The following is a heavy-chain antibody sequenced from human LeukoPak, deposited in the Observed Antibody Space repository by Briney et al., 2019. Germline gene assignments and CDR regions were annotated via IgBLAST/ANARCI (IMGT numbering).Heavy chain of an antibody. CDR1: GGSISSRGHY. J-gene: IGHJ6*03. CDR3: AREDYYYYYMDV. V-gene: IGHV4-39*07. CDR2: SYYSGDT. Sequence: PSETLSLTCTVSGGSISSRGHYWGWIRQPPGKGPVWIGSSYYSGDTHFNASLNSRATISVNTSKNKFSLTLSFVTAADTAVYYCAREDYYYYYMDVWGKGTTVTVSS.